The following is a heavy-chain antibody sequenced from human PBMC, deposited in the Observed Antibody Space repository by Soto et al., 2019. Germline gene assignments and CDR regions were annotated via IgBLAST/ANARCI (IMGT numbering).Heavy chain of an antibody. CDR2: IYYSGST. CDR3: ARPMGYYDFWSGYHPNWFDS. CDR1: GGSISSSSYY. Sequence: PSETLSLTCTVSGGSISSSSYYWGWIRQPPGKGLEWIGSIYYSGSTYYNPSLKSRVTISVDTSKNQFSLKLSSVTAADTAVYYCARPMGYYDFWSGYHPNWFDSWGQGTLVTVSS. J-gene: IGHJ5*01. D-gene: IGHD3-3*01. V-gene: IGHV4-39*01.